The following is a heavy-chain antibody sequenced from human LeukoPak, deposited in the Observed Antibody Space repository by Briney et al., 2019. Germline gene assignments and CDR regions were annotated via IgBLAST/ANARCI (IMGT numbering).Heavy chain of an antibody. CDR2: IYYSGST. V-gene: IGHV4-31*03. D-gene: IGHD2-2*02. J-gene: IGHJ5*02. CDR1: GGSISSGGYY. CDR3: ARAKVVVPAAIGRYNWFDP. Sequence: SQTLSLTCTVSGGSISSGGYYWSRIRQHPGKGLEWIGYIYYSGSTYYNPSLKSRVTISVDTSKNQFSLKLSSVTAADTAVYYCARAKVVVPAAIGRYNWFDPWGQGTLVTVSS.